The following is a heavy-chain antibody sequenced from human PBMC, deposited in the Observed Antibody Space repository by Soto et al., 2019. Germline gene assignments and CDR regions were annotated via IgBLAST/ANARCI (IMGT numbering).Heavy chain of an antibody. Sequence: RLSCAASGFTFSSYEMNWVRQAPGKGLEWVSYISSSGSTIYYADSVKGRFTISRDNAKNSLYLQMNSLRAEDTAVYYCARQGTTGPFDYWGQGALVTVSS. CDR2: ISSSGSTI. J-gene: IGHJ4*02. CDR1: GFTFSSYE. D-gene: IGHD1-1*01. V-gene: IGHV3-48*03. CDR3: ARQGTTGPFDY.